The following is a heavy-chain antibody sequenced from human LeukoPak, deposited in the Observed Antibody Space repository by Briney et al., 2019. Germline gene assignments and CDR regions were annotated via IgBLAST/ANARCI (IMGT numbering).Heavy chain of an antibody. CDR2: IYYSGST. Sequence: SETLSLTCTVSGGSISSSYYYWGWIRQPPGKGLEWIGSIYYSGSTYYNPSLKSRVTISVDTSKNQFSLKLSSVTAADTAVYYCARDSSTSSYYYYGMDVWGQGTTVTVSS. CDR3: ARDSSTSSYYYYGMDV. V-gene: IGHV4-39*07. CDR1: GGSISSSYYY. J-gene: IGHJ6*02. D-gene: IGHD2-2*01.